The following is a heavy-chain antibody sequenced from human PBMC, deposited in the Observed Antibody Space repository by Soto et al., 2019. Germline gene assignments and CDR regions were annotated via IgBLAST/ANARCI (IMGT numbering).Heavy chain of an antibody. V-gene: IGHV3-23*01. Sequence: EVQLLESGGGLVQPGGSLRLSCAASGFIFSSYAMSWVRQAPGKGLEWVSAISGSGTTAYYADSVKGRFTFSRDNSKKTMYLQMNSLRAEDTAVYYCAKTTDGWFSAFEIWGHVTMVTVSS. CDR2: ISGSGTTA. CDR3: AKTTDGWFSAFEI. D-gene: IGHD6-19*01. J-gene: IGHJ3*02. CDR1: GFIFSSYA.